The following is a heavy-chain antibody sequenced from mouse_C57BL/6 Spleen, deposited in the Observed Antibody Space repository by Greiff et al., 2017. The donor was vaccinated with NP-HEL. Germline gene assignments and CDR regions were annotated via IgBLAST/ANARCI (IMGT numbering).Heavy chain of an antibody. J-gene: IGHJ1*01. D-gene: IGHD2-4*01. CDR2: ISPSDGGT. V-gene: IGHV1-53*01. CDR1: GYTFTSYW. Sequence: VQLQQPGTELVKPGASVKLSCKASGYTFTSYWMHWVKQRPGQGLEWIGNISPSDGGTNYNEQFKSKATLTVDKSSCTAYMQLSSLTSEDSAVSFCARGRDYADWYFDFWGPGTTLTVSS. CDR3: ARGRDYADWYFDF.